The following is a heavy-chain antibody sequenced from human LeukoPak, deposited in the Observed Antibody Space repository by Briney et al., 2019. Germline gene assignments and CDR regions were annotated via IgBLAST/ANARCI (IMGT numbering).Heavy chain of an antibody. CDR3: AKDLYSSGPYEFDY. D-gene: IGHD6-19*01. J-gene: IGHJ4*02. Sequence: GGSLRLSCAASGFTFSSYAMSWVRQAPGKGLEWVSAISGSGGSTYYADSVKGRFTISRDSSKNTLYLQMNSLRAEDTSVYYCAKDLYSSGPYEFDYWGQGTLVTVSS. CDR2: ISGSGGST. CDR1: GFTFSSYA. V-gene: IGHV3-23*01.